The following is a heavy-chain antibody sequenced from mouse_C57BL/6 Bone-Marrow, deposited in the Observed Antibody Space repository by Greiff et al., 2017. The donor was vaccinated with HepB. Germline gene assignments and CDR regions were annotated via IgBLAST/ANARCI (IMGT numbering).Heavy chain of an antibody. CDR3: TTGYYGSSYVDWYFDV. D-gene: IGHD1-1*01. CDR2: IDPEDGDT. CDR1: GFNIKDYY. J-gene: IGHJ1*03. V-gene: IGHV14-1*01. Sequence: VQLQQSGAELVRPGASVKLSCTASGFNIKDYYMHWVKQRPEQGLEWIGRIDPEDGDTEYAPKFQGKATMTADTSSNTAYLQLSSLTSEDTAVYYCTTGYYGSSYVDWYFDVWGTGTTVTVSS.